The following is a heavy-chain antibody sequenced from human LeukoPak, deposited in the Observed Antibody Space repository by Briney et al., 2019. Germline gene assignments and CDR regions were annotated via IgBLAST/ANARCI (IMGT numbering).Heavy chain of an antibody. Sequence: SETLSPTCTVSGGSISSYYWSWIRKPPGKGLEGIGYFYYSGSTNYNPSLTKRGTISIATTKNQFSLKLRSVTAADTAVYYCARGAGATDYWGQGTLVTVSS. CDR3: ARGAGATDY. CDR2: FYYSGST. D-gene: IGHD1-26*01. J-gene: IGHJ4*02. V-gene: IGHV4-59*13. CDR1: GGSISSYY.